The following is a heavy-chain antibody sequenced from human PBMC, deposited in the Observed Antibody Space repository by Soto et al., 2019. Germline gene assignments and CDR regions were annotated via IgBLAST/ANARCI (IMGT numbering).Heavy chain of an antibody. CDR3: ARDLNDYGELGLDS. Sequence: QVQLVESGGGVVQPGRSLRLSCATSGFTFSRYGMHWVRQARGKGLEWVTLIWYDGSYKNYADSVKGRFTISRDNSKNTLYLQMNSLRAEDTAVYYCARDLNDYGELGLDSWGQGTLVTVSS. CDR1: GFTFSRYG. V-gene: IGHV3-33*01. CDR2: IWYDGSYK. J-gene: IGHJ5*01. D-gene: IGHD4-17*01.